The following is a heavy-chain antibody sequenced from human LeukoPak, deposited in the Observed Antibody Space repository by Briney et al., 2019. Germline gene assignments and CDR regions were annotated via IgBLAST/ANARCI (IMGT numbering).Heavy chain of an antibody. CDR1: GLSFSSFA. D-gene: IGHD3-16*01. Sequence: GGSLRLSCAASGLSFSSFAMSWVRQGPARGLEWVSSLRGNGETFYADSVKGRFTLSSDNTRNTVYLQLNNLRVEDTAIYYCPRASWVSSPDAVRWGQGTLVTVSS. CDR3: PRASWVSSPDAVR. CDR2: LRGNGET. V-gene: IGHV3-23*01. J-gene: IGHJ4*02.